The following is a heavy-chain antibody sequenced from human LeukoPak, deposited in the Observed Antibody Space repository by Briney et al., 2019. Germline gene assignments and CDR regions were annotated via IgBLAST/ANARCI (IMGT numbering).Heavy chain of an antibody. D-gene: IGHD3-10*01. CDR1: GFTSSSYA. J-gene: IGHJ4*02. Sequence: GGSLRLSCAASGFTSSSYAMTWVRQAPGKGLEWVSAISGSGHNTYYADSVKGRFTISRDNSKNTVYLQMNSLRAEDTALYYCAKWREGTMVYFDYWGQGTLVTVSS. V-gene: IGHV3-23*01. CDR2: ISGSGHNT. CDR3: AKWREGTMVYFDY.